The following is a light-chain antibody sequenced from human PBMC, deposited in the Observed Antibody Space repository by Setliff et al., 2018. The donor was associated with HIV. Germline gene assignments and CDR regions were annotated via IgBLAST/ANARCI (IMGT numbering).Light chain of an antibody. Sequence: QSALAQPASVSGSPGQSITISCTGTSSDVGSCNLGSWYQQHPGKAPKLMIYEGSKRPSGVSNRFSGSKSGNTASRTISGLQAEDEADYYCCSYAGSSTYGCGTGTKVTVL. J-gene: IGLJ1*01. V-gene: IGLV2-23*01. CDR3: CSYAGSSTYG. CDR1: SSDVGSCNL. CDR2: EGS.